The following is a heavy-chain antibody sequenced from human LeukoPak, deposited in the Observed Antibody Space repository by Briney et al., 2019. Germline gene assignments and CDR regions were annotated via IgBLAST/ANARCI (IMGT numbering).Heavy chain of an antibody. Sequence: ASVKVSCKASGYTFTGYYMHWVRQAPGQGLEWMGWINPNSGGSNYAQKFQGRVTMTRDTSISTAYMELSRLRSDDTAVYYYAVSWHGDNYYFDYWGQGTLVTVSS. V-gene: IGHV1-2*02. CDR3: AVSWHGDNYYFDY. CDR1: GYTFTGYY. D-gene: IGHD1-1*01. CDR2: INPNSGGS. J-gene: IGHJ4*02.